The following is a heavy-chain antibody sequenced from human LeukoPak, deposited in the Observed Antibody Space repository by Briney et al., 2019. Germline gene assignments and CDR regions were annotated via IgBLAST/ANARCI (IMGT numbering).Heavy chain of an antibody. CDR1: GFTFSSYS. V-gene: IGHV3-21*01. CDR3: ARDLDTVTTAFDI. CDR2: ISSSSYI. D-gene: IGHD4-17*01. J-gene: IGHJ3*02. Sequence: PGGSLRLSCAASGFTFSSYSMNWVRQAPGKGLEWVSSISSSSYIYYADSVKGRFTISRDNAKNSLYLQMNSLRVEDTAVYYCARDLDTVTTAFDIWGQGTMVTVSS.